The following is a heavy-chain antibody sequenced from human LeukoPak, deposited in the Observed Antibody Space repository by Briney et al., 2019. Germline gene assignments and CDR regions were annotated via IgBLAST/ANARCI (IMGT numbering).Heavy chain of an antibody. J-gene: IGHJ5*02. CDR3: ARGPLGYYGSGSST. CDR1: GYTFTSYD. Sequence: ASVKVSCKASGYTFTSYDINWVRQAPGQGLEWMGLMYPNSGNTGYAQKFQGRVTMTRNTSISTAYMELSSLRSEDTAVYYCARGPLGYYGSGSSTWGQGTLVTVSS. CDR2: MYPNSGNT. D-gene: IGHD3-10*01. V-gene: IGHV1-8*01.